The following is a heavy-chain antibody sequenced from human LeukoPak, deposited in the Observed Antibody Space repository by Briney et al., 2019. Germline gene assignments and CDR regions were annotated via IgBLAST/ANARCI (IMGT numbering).Heavy chain of an antibody. Sequence: SETLSLTCAVSGGSITGFFWTWIRQPAGEGLQYIGRIFSSGGANYNPSLQSRVAVSVDTSQNLFSLKLTSVTAADTAVYFCARVATPDVSSPLDFWGQGILVTVSS. CDR2: IFSSGGA. D-gene: IGHD6-19*01. V-gene: IGHV4-4*07. CDR3: ARVATPDVSSPLDF. J-gene: IGHJ4*02. CDR1: GGSITGFF.